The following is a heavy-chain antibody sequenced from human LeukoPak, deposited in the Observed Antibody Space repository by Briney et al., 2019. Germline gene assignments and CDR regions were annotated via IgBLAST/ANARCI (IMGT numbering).Heavy chain of an antibody. CDR1: GFTFSSYG. D-gene: IGHD6-6*01. Sequence: GGSLRLSCAASGFTFSSYGMHWVRQAPGKGLEWVANIKQDGSEKYYVDSVKGRFTISRDNAKNSLYLQMNSLRAEDTAVYYCARDQYSPNDFDYWGQGTLVTVSS. J-gene: IGHJ4*02. CDR3: ARDQYSPNDFDY. CDR2: IKQDGSEK. V-gene: IGHV3-7*01.